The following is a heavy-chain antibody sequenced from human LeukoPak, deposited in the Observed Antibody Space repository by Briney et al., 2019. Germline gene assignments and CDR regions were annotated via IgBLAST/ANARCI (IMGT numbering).Heavy chain of an antibody. CDR1: GYTLTSYG. Sequence: ASVKVSCKASGYTLTSYGISWVRQAPGQELEWMGWISAYNGNTNYAQKLQGRVTMTTDTSTSTAYMELRSLRSDDTAVYYCATYCSSTSCYSLYGMDVWGQGTTVTVSS. J-gene: IGHJ6*02. V-gene: IGHV1-18*01. D-gene: IGHD2-2*01. CDR2: ISAYNGNT. CDR3: ATYCSSTSCYSLYGMDV.